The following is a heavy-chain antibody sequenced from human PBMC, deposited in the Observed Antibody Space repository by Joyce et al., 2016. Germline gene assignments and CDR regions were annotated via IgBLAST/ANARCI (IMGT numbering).Heavy chain of an antibody. CDR1: GFSFSSFA. D-gene: IGHD2-2*01. V-gene: IGHV3-23*01. CDR2: ISGGGSST. J-gene: IGHJ3*01. CDR3: AKDNYCSSASCVHDAFDV. Sequence: EVQLSESGGGLIQDGGSLRLSCAASGFSFSSFAMSWVRQAPVKGLEWVSTISGGGSSTYYADSVKGRFAVSRDNSENTLSLQMNNLRAEDTAVYFCAKDNYCSSASCVHDAFDVWGQGTMVTVSS.